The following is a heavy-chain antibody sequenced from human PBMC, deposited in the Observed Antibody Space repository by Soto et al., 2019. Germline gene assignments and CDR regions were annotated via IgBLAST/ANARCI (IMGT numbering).Heavy chain of an antibody. D-gene: IGHD1-26*01. J-gene: IGHJ6*02. CDR1: GFSFSSYD. Sequence: GSLSLSWAAAGFSFSSYDMAWVRQATGKGLEWVSAIGTAGDPYYPGSVKGRFTISRENAKNSLYLQTNSLRAGDTAVYYCARGGAADYYYYYGMDVWGQGTTVTVSS. CDR2: IGTAGDP. V-gene: IGHV3-13*05. CDR3: ARGGAADYYYYYGMDV.